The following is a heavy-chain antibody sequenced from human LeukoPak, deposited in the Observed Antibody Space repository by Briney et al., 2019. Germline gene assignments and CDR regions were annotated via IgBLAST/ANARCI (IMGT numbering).Heavy chain of an antibody. D-gene: IGHD4-17*01. CDR1: GGSISSYY. V-gene: IGHV4-59*01. Sequence: SETLSLTCTVSGGSISSYYWSWIRQPPGKGLEWIGYIYYSGSTNYNPSLKSRVTISVDTSKNQFSLKLSPVTAADTAVYYCAREEAYGDAPIDYWGQGTLVTVSS. J-gene: IGHJ4*02. CDR2: IYYSGST. CDR3: AREEAYGDAPIDY.